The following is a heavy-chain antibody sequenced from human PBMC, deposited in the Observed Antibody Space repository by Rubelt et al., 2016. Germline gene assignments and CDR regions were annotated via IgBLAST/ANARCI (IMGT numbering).Heavy chain of an antibody. CDR1: GFTFSSYW. J-gene: IGHJ3*02. V-gene: IGHV3-7*03. CDR2: IKQDGSEK. D-gene: IGHD3-10*01. Sequence: AASGFTFSSYWMSWVRQAPGNGLAWVANIKQDGSEKYYVDSVKGRFTISRDNAKNSLYLQMNSLRAEDTAVYYCARFDDAFDIWGQGTMVTVSS. CDR3: ARFDDAFDI.